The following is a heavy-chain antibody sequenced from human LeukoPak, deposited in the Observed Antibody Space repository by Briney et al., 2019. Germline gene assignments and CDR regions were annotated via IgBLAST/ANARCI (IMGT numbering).Heavy chain of an antibody. V-gene: IGHV3-23*01. CDR2: ISGSGGST. Sequence: GGSLRLSCAASGFTFSSYAMSWVRQAPGKGLEWVSAISGSGGSTYYADSVKGRFTISRDNSKNTLYLQMNSLRAEDTAVYYCAKDSCTNGVCLAHFDYWGQGTLVTVSS. D-gene: IGHD2-8*01. CDR1: GFTFSSYA. CDR3: AKDSCTNGVCLAHFDY. J-gene: IGHJ4*02.